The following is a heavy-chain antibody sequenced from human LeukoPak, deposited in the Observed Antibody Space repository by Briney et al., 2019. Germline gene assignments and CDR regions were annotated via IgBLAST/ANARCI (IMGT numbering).Heavy chain of an antibody. CDR3: AKDYSGYGK. D-gene: IGHD5-12*01. J-gene: IGHJ4*02. Sequence: GGSLRLSCAASGFTFTYYAMSWVRQAPGKGLEWVSGISDSGGSTYYADSVKGRFTISRDNSKNTLYLQMNTLRAEDTAVYYCAKDYSGYGKWGQGTLVTVSS. V-gene: IGHV3-23*01. CDR1: GFTFTYYA. CDR2: ISDSGGST.